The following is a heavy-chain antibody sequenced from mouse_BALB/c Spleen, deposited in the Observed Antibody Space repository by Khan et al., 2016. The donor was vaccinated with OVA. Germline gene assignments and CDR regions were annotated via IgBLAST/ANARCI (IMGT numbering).Heavy chain of an antibody. J-gene: IGHJ3*01. CDR2: INPNTDNI. V-gene: IGHV1-26*01. CDR3: ARGYDFLAS. Sequence: VQLQQSGPDLVKPGASVKISCKASGYSFTLYYMSWVKQSHGKSLEWIGRINPNTDNINYNQEFTGKAMLTVDKSSNTAYMELHSLTAEDSAVCFCARGYDFLASWGQGTLVTVSP. D-gene: IGHD2-14*01. CDR1: GYSFTLYY.